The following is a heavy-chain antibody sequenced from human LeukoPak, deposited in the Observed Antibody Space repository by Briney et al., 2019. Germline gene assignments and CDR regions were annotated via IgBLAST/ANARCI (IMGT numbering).Heavy chain of an antibody. CDR1: GYSFTNYW. D-gene: IGHD5-12*01. J-gene: IGHJ4*02. V-gene: IGHV5-51*01. Sequence: GESLKISCKSSGYSFTNYWIGWVRQMPGKGLEWMGIIYPGDSDTRYSPSFQGLVTISADKSINTTYLQWSSLKASDTAMYYCARHLGGSQWLRLDYWGQGTLVTVSS. CDR2: IYPGDSDT. CDR3: ARHLGGSQWLRLDY.